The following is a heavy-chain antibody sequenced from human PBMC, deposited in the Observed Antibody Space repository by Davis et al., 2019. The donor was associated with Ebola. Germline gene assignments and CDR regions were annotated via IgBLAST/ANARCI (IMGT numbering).Heavy chain of an antibody. CDR1: GFSFSSHW. Sequence: GESLKISCAASGFSFSSHWMSWVRQAPGKGLEWVANIKQDGSEKYYVDSVKGRFTISRDNDKNSLSLQMNSLRAEDTAVYYCARHDYGDSHFDYWGQGTLVTVSS. V-gene: IGHV3-7*03. J-gene: IGHJ4*02. CDR3: ARHDYGDSHFDY. D-gene: IGHD4-17*01. CDR2: IKQDGSEK.